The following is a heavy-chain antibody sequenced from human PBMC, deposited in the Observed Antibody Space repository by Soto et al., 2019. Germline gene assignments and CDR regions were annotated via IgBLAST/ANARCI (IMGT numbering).Heavy chain of an antibody. D-gene: IGHD4-17*01. J-gene: IGHJ5*02. CDR2: ISAYNGNT. V-gene: IGHV1-18*01. CDR1: GYTFTSYG. CDR3: ARDRNSEVTTLWLGGADP. Sequence: ASVKVSFKASGYTFTSYGISWVRQAPGQGLEWMGWISAYNGNTNYAQKLQGRVTMTTDTSTSTAYMELRSLRSDDTAVYYCARDRNSEVTTLWLGGADPWGQGTLVTVSS.